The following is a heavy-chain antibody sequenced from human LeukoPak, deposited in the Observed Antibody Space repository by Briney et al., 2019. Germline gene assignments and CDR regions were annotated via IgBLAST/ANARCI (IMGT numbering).Heavy chain of an antibody. CDR2: ISYDGSNK. J-gene: IGHJ4*02. CDR1: GFTFSSYG. D-gene: IGHD2-2*01. CDR3: AKLGGGYCSSTSCYDSYFDY. V-gene: IGHV3-30*18. Sequence: PGGSLRLSCAASGFTFSSYGMHWVRQAPGKGLEWVAVISYDGSNKYYADSMKGRFTISRDNSKNTLYLQMNSLRAEDTAVYYCAKLGGGYCSSTSCYDSYFDYWGQGTLVTVSS.